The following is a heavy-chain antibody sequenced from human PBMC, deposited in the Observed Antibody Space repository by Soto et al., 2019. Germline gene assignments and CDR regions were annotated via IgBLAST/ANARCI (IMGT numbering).Heavy chain of an antibody. J-gene: IGHJ4*02. CDR3: ARAAGWMTTVTTGSDFDY. V-gene: IGHV4-34*01. Sequence: SETLSLTCAVYGGSFSGYYWSWIRQPPGKGLEWIGEINHSGSTNYNPSLKSRVTISVDTSKNQFSLKLSSVTAADTAVYYCARAAGWMTTVTTGSDFDYWGQGTLVTVSS. CDR2: INHSGST. CDR1: GGSFSGYY. D-gene: IGHD4-17*01.